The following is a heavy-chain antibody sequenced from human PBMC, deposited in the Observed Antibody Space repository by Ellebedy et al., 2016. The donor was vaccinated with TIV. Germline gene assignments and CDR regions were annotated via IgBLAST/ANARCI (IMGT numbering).Heavy chain of an antibody. CDR1: GFTFSSYA. CDR2: ISGSGGST. D-gene: IGHD3-3*01. J-gene: IGHJ6*03. V-gene: IGHV3-23*01. Sequence: GESLKISXAASGFTFSSYAMSWVRQAPGKGLEWVSAISGSGGSTYYADSVKGRFTISRDNSKNTLYLQMNSLRAEDTAVYYCAKRTQYYDFWSGYQYYYYMDVWGKGTTVTVSS. CDR3: AKRTQYYDFWSGYQYYYYMDV.